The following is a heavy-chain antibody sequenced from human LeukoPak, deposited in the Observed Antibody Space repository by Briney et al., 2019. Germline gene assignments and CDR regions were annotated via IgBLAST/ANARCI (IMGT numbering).Heavy chain of an antibody. CDR3: ARLIGAAGCFDY. D-gene: IGHD6-13*01. V-gene: IGHV4-39*01. CDR1: GGSISSSSYY. Sequence: SEALSLTFPVPGGSISSSSYYWAWIRPPPGKGLEWIGSIYYSGTTYYNPSLKSRDSISVDTSKNQFSLRLSSVTAADTAVYYCARLIGAAGCFDYWGQGTLVTVSS. J-gene: IGHJ4*02. CDR2: IYYSGTT.